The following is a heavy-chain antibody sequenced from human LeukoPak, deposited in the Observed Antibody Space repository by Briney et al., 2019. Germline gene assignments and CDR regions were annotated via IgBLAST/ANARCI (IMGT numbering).Heavy chain of an antibody. CDR1: GYSFSTYW. V-gene: IGHV5-10-1*01. CDR3: ARRVRGVVHFDAFDI. Sequence: RGESLRISCKGSGYSFSTYWINWVRLMPGKGLEWMGRIDPSDSYTKYSPSSQGHVTISVDKSISTAYLQWTSLKASDTAMYYCARRVRGVVHFDAFDIWGQGTMVTVSS. CDR2: IDPSDSYT. D-gene: IGHD3-10*01. J-gene: IGHJ3*02.